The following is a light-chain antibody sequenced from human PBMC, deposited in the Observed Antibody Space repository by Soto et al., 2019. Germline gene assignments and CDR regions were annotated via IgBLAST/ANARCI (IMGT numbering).Light chain of an antibody. Sequence: EIVLTQSPGTLSLSPGERATLSCRASQSVSSSYLAWYQQKPGQAPRLLIYGASSRATGIPDGFSGSGSGTDFTLTISRLEPEDFAVYYCQQYGSSPFWTFGQGTKVDIK. V-gene: IGKV3-20*01. CDR1: QSVSSSY. CDR3: QQYGSSPFWT. CDR2: GAS. J-gene: IGKJ1*01.